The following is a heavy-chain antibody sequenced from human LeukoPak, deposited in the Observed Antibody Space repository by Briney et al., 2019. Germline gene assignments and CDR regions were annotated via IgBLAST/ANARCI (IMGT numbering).Heavy chain of an antibody. Sequence: SETLSLTCTVSGGSISIYYWSWIRQPPGKGLEWIGNIYYSGSTNYNPSLQSRVTLSIDTSKNQFSLKLSSVTAADTAVYYCARYTVTTPGLFDYWGQGTLVTVSS. D-gene: IGHD4-17*01. CDR1: GGSISIYY. CDR2: IYYSGST. CDR3: ARYTVTTPGLFDY. J-gene: IGHJ4*02. V-gene: IGHV4-59*01.